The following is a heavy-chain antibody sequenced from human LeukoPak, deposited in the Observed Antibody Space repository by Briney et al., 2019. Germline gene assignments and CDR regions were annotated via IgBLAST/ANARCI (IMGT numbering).Heavy chain of an antibody. V-gene: IGHV4-34*01. Sequence: SETLSLTCAVYGGSFSGYYWSWIRQPPGKGLEWIGEINHSGSTNYNPSLKSRVTISVDTSKNQFSLKLSSVTAPDTAVYYCARGALYGSGSYSPGPASPPRGRYFDYWGQGTLVTVSS. D-gene: IGHD3-10*01. CDR2: INHSGST. CDR3: ARGALYGSGSYSPGPASPPRGRYFDY. J-gene: IGHJ4*02. CDR1: GGSFSGYY.